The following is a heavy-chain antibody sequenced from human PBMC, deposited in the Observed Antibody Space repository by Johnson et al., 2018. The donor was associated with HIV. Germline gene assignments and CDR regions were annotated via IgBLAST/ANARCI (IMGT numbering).Heavy chain of an antibody. CDR2: SNSDGSRT. Sequence: EQLVESGGGLVQPGGSLRLSCTASGFIFSRSWMHWVRQAPGKGLVWVSRSNSDGSRTTYADSVKGRFNISRDKTENTLHLQMNSLRADDTAVYYCAREWGVITFGGVIPRNAFDIWGQGTMVTVSS. CDR1: GFIFSRSW. CDR3: AREWGVITFGGVIPRNAFDI. J-gene: IGHJ3*02. V-gene: IGHV3-74*01. D-gene: IGHD3-16*02.